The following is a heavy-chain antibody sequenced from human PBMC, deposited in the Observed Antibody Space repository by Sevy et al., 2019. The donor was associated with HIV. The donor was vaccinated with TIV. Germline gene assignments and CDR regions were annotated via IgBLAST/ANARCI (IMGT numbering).Heavy chain of an antibody. V-gene: IGHV4-4*07. CDR2: IYTSGST. J-gene: IGHJ1*01. D-gene: IGHD3-22*01. CDR1: GGSISSYY. Sequence: SETLSLTCTVSGGSISSYYWSWIRQPAGKGLEWIGRIYTSGSTNYNPSLKSRVTMSVDTSKNQFSLKLSSVTAADTAVYYCARGGDDTPPVEYFQHWGQGTLVTVSS. CDR3: ARGGDDTPPVEYFQH.